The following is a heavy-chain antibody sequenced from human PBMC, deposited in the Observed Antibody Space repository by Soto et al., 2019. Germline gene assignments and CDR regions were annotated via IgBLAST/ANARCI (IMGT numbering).Heavy chain of an antibody. J-gene: IGHJ4*02. CDR2: IYYSGST. CDR1: GGSISSSSYY. D-gene: IGHD3-3*01. Sequence: SETLSLTCTVSGGSISSSSYYWGWIRQPPGKGLEWIGSIYYSGSTYYNPSLKSRVTISVDTSKNQFSLKLSSVTAADTAVYYCARTYYDFWSGYYTGGYFDYWGQGTLVTVSS. V-gene: IGHV4-39*01. CDR3: ARTYYDFWSGYYTGGYFDY.